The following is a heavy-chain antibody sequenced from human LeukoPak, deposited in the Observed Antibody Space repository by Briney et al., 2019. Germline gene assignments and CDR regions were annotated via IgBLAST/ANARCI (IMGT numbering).Heavy chain of an antibody. Sequence: GSLRLSCAASGFTFSSYGMHWVRQAPGKGLEWVAVISYDGSNKYYADSVKGRFTISRDNSKNTLYLQMNSLRAEDTAVYYCARAPARGLQFDPWGQGTLVTVSS. V-gene: IGHV3-30*03. D-gene: IGHD3-16*01. CDR1: GFTFSSYG. CDR2: ISYDGSNK. J-gene: IGHJ5*02. CDR3: ARAPARGLQFDP.